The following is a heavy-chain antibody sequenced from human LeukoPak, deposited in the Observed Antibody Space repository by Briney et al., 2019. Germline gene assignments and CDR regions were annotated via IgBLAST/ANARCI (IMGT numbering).Heavy chain of an antibody. Sequence: GGPLQISCESSGSIFTNYWIGGGRQLPGKGVEWMGIIYPGDSYTKYSPSFQGHITISPDKSISTSYLQLSSLKASDTAIYFCARHNREYASDSPLDYWGQGTLVTVSS. D-gene: IGHD1-14*01. CDR1: GSIFTNYW. V-gene: IGHV5-51*01. J-gene: IGHJ4*02. CDR3: ARHNREYASDSPLDY. CDR2: IYPGDSYT.